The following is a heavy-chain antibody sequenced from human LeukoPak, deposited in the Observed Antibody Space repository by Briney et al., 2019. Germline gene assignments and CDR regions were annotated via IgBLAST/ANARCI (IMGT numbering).Heavy chain of an antibody. CDR3: ARVRSYYNSSAYDY. D-gene: IGHD3-22*01. CDR1: GYTFTSYG. CDR2: ISAYNGNT. Sequence: ASVKVSCKASGYTFTSYGISWVRQAPGQGLEWMGWISAYNGNTNYAQKLQGRVTMTTDTSTSTAYMELRSLRSDDTAVYYCARVRSYYNSSAYDYWGQGTLVTVSS. J-gene: IGHJ4*02. V-gene: IGHV1-18*01.